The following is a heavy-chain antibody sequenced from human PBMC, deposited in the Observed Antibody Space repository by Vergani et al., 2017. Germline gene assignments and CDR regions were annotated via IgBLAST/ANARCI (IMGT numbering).Heavy chain of an antibody. V-gene: IGHV3-21*02. CDR3: AGYFLGYCSRTNCFEAFDI. Sequence: EVQLVESGGGLVKPGGSLRLSCAASGFTFSSYSMNWVRQAPGKGLEWVSSISSSSSYIYYADSMKGRFIISRDNAKNSLYLQMNSLRAEDTAVYYCAGYFLGYCSRTNCFEAFDIWGQGTMVTVSS. D-gene: IGHD2-2*01. CDR2: ISSSSSYI. CDR1: GFTFSSYS. J-gene: IGHJ3*02.